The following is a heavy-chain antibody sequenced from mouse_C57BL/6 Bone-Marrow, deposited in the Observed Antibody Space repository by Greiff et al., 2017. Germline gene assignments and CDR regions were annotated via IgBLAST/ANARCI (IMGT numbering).Heavy chain of an antibody. Sequence: EVKLMESGGGLVKPGGSLKLSCAASGFTFSSYTMSWVRQTPEKRLEWVATISGGGGNTYYPDSVKGRFTISRDTAKNTLYLQMSSLRSEDTALYYCARHNYYGSSGYYYAMDYWVKEPQSPSPQ. CDR2: ISGGGGNT. V-gene: IGHV5-9*01. CDR3: ARHNYYGSSGYYYAMDY. J-gene: IGHJ4*01. D-gene: IGHD1-1*01. CDR1: GFTFSSYT.